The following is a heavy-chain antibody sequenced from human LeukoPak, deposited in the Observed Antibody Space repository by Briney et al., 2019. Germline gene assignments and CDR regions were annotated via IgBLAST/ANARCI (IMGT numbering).Heavy chain of an antibody. CDR2: IRYDGSNK. CDR1: GFTFSSYG. V-gene: IGHV3-30*02. D-gene: IGHD3-10*01. Sequence: GGSLRLSCAASGFTFSSYGMHWVRQAPGKGLEWVAFIRYDGSNKYYADSVKGRFTISRDNSKNTLYLQMNSLRAEDTAVCYCAKGPQYGSGSYYNLPSIDYWGQGTLVTVSS. CDR3: AKGPQYGSGSYYNLPSIDY. J-gene: IGHJ4*02.